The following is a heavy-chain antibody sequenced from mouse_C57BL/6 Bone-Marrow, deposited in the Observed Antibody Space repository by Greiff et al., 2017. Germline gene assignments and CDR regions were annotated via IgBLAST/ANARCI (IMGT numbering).Heavy chain of an antibody. CDR3: AVLRYQFAY. Sequence: VQLQQSGAELARPGASVKLSCKASGYTFTSYGISWVKQRTGQGLEWIGEIYPRSGNTYYNEKFKGKATLTADKSSSTAYMELRSLTSEDSAVYVCAVLRYQFAYWGQGTLVTVSA. CDR2: IYPRSGNT. V-gene: IGHV1-81*01. D-gene: IGHD1-1*01. CDR1: GYTFTSYG. J-gene: IGHJ3*01.